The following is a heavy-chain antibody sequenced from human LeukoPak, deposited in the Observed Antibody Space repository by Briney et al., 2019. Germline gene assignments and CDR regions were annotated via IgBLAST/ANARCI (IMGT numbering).Heavy chain of an antibody. CDR1: GFIFSGYG. Sequence: GGSLRLSCAASGFIFSGYGMHWVRQAPGKGLEWVAFIRYDGSNKYYAASVKGRFTISRDNSKNTLYLQMNNMRAEDTAVYYCAKDRYVSPTARRGRESDYWGQGTLVTVSS. V-gene: IGHV3-30*02. CDR2: IRYDGSNK. J-gene: IGHJ4*02. D-gene: IGHD2-2*01. CDR3: AKDRYVSPTARRGRESDY.